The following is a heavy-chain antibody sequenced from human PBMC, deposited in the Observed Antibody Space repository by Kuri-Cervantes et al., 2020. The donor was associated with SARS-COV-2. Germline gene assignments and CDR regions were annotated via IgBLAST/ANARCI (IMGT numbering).Heavy chain of an antibody. CDR2: IKQDGSEK. Sequence: GGSLRLTCAASGFTFSSYWMSWVRQAPGKGLEWVANIKQDGSEKYYVDSVKGRFTISRDNAKNSLYLQMNSLRAEDTAVYYCARARMAGPFDYWGQGTLVTVSS. V-gene: IGHV3-7*01. CDR3: ARARMAGPFDY. D-gene: IGHD5-24*01. CDR1: GFTFSSYW. J-gene: IGHJ4*02.